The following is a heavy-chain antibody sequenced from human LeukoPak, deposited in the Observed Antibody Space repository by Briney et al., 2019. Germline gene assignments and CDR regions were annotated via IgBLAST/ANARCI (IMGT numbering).Heavy chain of an antibody. D-gene: IGHD4-23*01. CDR1: GFTFSSYA. V-gene: IGHV3-30-3*01. Sequence: GRSLRLSCAASGFTFSSYAMHWVRQAPGKGLEWVAVISYDGSNKYYADSVKGRFTISRDNSKNTLYLQMNSLRAEDTAVYYCARGEPNVGNLRLPFYYYYMDVWGQGTTVTVSS. CDR3: ARGEPNVGNLRLPFYYYYMDV. CDR2: ISYDGSNK. J-gene: IGHJ6*03.